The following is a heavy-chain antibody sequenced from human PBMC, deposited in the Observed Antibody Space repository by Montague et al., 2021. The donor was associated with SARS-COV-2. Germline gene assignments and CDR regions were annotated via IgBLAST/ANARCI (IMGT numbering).Heavy chain of an antibody. CDR2: ISYGGIA. Sequence: SETLSLTCAVSGVSITSTNWWSLVRQPPGKGLEWIGEISYGGIATXNPXLKSRATISMDRSRNLFPLKLSSVTAADTAIYYCAGKVLTVPADYWGQGTLVTVS. CDR3: AGKVLTVPADY. CDR1: GVSITSTNW. D-gene: IGHD4-11*01. J-gene: IGHJ4*02. V-gene: IGHV4-4*02.